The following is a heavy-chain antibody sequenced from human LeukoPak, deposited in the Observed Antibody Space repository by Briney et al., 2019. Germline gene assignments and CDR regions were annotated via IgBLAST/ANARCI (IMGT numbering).Heavy chain of an antibody. CDR1: GGSISSYY. CDR3: ARVGGTDAFDI. J-gene: IGHJ3*02. V-gene: IGHV4-59*01. Sequence: SETLSLTCTVSGGSISSYYWSWIRQPPGEGLEWIGYIYYSGSTNYNPSLKSRVTISVDTSKNQFSLKLSSVTAADTAVYYCARVGGTDAFDIWGQGTMVTVSS. CDR2: IYYSGST.